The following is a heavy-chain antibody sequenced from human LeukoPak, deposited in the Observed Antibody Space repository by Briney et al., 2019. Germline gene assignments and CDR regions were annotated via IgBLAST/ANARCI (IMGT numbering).Heavy chain of an antibody. V-gene: IGHV4-59*01. CDR1: GGSIRSYY. Sequence: PSETLSLTCTVSGGSIRSYYWSWIRQPPGKGLEWIGYIYFSGSTSYNPSLKSRVTISVDRSKNQFSLKLSSVAAADTAVYYCARSYDTNFDYWGQGTLVTVAS. CDR2: IYFSGST. CDR3: ARSYDTNFDY. J-gene: IGHJ4*02. D-gene: IGHD3-3*01.